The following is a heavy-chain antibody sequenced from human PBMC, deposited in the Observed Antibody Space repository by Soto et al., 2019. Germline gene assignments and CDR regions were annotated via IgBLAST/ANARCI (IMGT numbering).Heavy chain of an antibody. CDR2: IIPIFGTA. V-gene: IGHV1-69*13. Sequence: SVKVSCKASGYTFTSYGISWVRQAPGQGLEWMGGIIPIFGTANYAQKFQGRVTITADESTSTAYMELSSLRSEDTAVYYCARDYWFDPWGQGTLVTVSS. CDR1: GYTFTSYG. J-gene: IGHJ5*02. CDR3: ARDYWFDP.